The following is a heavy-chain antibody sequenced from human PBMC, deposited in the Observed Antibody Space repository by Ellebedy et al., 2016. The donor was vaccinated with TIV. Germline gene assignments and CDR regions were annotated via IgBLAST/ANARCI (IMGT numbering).Heavy chain of an antibody. J-gene: IGHJ4*02. Sequence: MPGGSLRLSCTVSGGSISGHFWSWIRQSPGKGLEWIGFIHYSGTTTYNPSLNSRVTMSVDTSKNQFSLRLSSVTAADTAVYFCAKYYCPNGVCYHFDYWGRGTLVTVSS. CDR1: GGSISGHF. CDR3: AKYYCPNGVCYHFDY. D-gene: IGHD2-8*01. V-gene: IGHV4-59*11. CDR2: IHYSGTT.